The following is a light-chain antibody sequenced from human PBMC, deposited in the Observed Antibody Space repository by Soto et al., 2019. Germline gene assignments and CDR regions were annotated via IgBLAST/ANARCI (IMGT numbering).Light chain of an antibody. CDR2: EAS. CDR1: SSDVGSYNF. V-gene: IGLV2-23*01. CDR3: CSYAGSSTYV. Sequence: QSALTQPASVSGSPGQSITISCTGTSSDVGSYNFVSWYQQHPGKAPKLMIYEASKRPSGVSNRFSGSKSGNTASLTISGLPPEDEADYYCCSYAGSSTYVFGAGTKLTVL. J-gene: IGLJ1*01.